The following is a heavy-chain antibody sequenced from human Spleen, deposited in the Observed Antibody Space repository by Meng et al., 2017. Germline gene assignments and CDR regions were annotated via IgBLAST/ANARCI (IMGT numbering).Heavy chain of an antibody. V-gene: IGHV1-18*01. Sequence: QARLLQSGAEVNKPGASVWVSCKASDYTSASYGISWFRQATGQGLEWMGWFVSNADTYPAQKFQGRVTMTRDTHTNTAFMELRRLTSDDTAVYYCASGTPGRSYCDYWGQGTLVTASS. CDR3: ASGTPGRSYCDY. J-gene: IGHJ4*02. CDR1: DYTSASYG. D-gene: IGHD2-15*01. CDR2: FVSNADT.